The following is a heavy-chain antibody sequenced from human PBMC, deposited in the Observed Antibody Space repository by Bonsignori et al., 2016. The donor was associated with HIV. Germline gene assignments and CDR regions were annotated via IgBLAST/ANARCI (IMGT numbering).Heavy chain of an antibody. Sequence: PGKGLEWIGYIYYSGSTNYNPSLKSRVTISVDTSKNQFSLKLSSVTAADTAVYYCARDSWAAAGDYWGQGTLVTVSS. J-gene: IGHJ4*02. D-gene: IGHD6-13*01. CDR3: ARDSWAAAGDY. V-gene: IGHV4-59*13. CDR2: IYYSGST.